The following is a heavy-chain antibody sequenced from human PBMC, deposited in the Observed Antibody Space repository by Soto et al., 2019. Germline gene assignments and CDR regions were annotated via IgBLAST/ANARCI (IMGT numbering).Heavy chain of an antibody. CDR3: AVTLNDAFDI. J-gene: IGHJ3*02. CDR1: GGSFSGYY. CDR2: INHSGST. Sequence: QVQLQQWGAGLLKPSETLSLTCAVYGGSFSGYYWSWIRQPPGKGLEWIGEINHSGSTNYNPSLKXXVXIXADTSKNQFSLKLSSVTAADTAVYYCAVTLNDAFDIWGQGTMVTVSS. V-gene: IGHV4-34*01. D-gene: IGHD2-21*02.